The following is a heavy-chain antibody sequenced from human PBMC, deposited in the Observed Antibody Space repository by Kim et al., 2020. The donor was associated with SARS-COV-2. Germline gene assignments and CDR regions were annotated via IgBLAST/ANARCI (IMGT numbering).Heavy chain of an antibody. Sequence: SETLSLTCSVSGGSISGGTSYWDWVRQPPGKALEWIGSISNSGNTFVNPSLYVRVTMSVDTANYQFSLKLTSMSAADTAIYFCARHKATGSSYAAFDSWGQGLLVTVST. D-gene: IGHD1-26*01. V-gene: IGHV4-39*01. J-gene: IGHJ4*02. CDR1: GGSISGGTSY. CDR3: ARHKATGSSYAAFDS. CDR2: ISNSGNT.